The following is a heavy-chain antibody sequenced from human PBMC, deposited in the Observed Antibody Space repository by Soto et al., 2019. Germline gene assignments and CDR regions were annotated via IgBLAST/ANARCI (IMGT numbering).Heavy chain of an antibody. Sequence: SETLSLTCTVSGGYVSSGSDYWGWIRQPPGKGLEWIGSIYYSGSTYYNPSLKSRVTISVDTSKNQFSLKLSSVTAADTAVYYCARPRSDYSFDYWGQGTLVTVSS. CDR2: IYYSGST. D-gene: IGHD4-4*01. CDR1: GGYVSSGSDY. CDR3: ARPRSDYSFDY. J-gene: IGHJ4*02. V-gene: IGHV4-39*01.